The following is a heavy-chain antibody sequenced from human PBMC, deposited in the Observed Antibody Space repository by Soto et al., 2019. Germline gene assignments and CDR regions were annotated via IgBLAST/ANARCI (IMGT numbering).Heavy chain of an antibody. V-gene: IGHV3-9*01. CDR3: AKDMGYSSSWYFDY. CDR1: GFTFSTSP. CDR2: ISWNSGST. D-gene: IGHD6-13*01. J-gene: IGHJ4*02. Sequence: GGSLRLSCSASGFTFSTSPMHWVRQAPGKGLEYVSGISWNSGSTGYADSVKGRFTISRDNAKNSLYLQMNSLRAEDTALYYCAKDMGYSSSWYFDYWGQGTLVTVSS.